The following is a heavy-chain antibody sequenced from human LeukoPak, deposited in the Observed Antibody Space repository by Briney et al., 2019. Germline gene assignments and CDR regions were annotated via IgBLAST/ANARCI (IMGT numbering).Heavy chain of an antibody. CDR3: AREFRGVISYFDY. V-gene: IGHV3-23*01. CDR1: GSTFSSYA. J-gene: IGHJ4*02. CDR2: ISGSGGST. D-gene: IGHD3-10*01. Sequence: GGSLRLSCAASGSTFSSYAMSWVRQAPGKGLEWVSAISGSGGSTYYADSVKGRFTISRDNAKNSLYLQMNSLRAEDTAVYYCAREFRGVISYFDYWGQGTLVTVSS.